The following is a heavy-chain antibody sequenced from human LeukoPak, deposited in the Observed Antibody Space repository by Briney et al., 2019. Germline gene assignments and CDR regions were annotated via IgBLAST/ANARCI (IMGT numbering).Heavy chain of an antibody. Sequence: SETLSLTCTVSGGSISSYYWSWIRQPPGKGLEWIGYIYYSGSTNYNPSLKSRVTISVDTSKNQFSLKLSSVTAADTAVYYCARRAVAAVGWFDPWGQGTLVTVSS. D-gene: IGHD6-19*01. CDR1: GGSISSYY. V-gene: IGHV4-59*08. J-gene: IGHJ5*02. CDR2: IYYSGST. CDR3: ARRAVAAVGWFDP.